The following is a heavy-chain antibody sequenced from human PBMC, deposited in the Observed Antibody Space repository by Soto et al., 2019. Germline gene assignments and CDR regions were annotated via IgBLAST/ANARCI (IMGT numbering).Heavy chain of an antibody. V-gene: IGHV3-30*18. J-gene: IGHJ4*02. CDR1: GFTFSSYG. CDR3: AKPARHDTGYFDY. D-gene: IGHD5-18*01. CDR2: ISYDGSNK. Sequence: QVQLVESGGGVVQPGRSLRLSCAASGFTFSSYGMHWVRQAPGKGLEWVAVISYDGSNKYYADSVKGRFTISRDNSKNTLYLQLNSLRAEDTAVSYCAKPARHDTGYFDYWGQGTLVTVSS.